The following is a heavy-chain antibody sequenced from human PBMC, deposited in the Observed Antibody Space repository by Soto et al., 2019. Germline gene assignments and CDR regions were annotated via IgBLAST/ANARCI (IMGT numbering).Heavy chain of an antibody. CDR1: GYTFTSYA. J-gene: IGHJ3*02. CDR3: ARDNDGHYDILTGDIKGGHYDAFDI. V-gene: IGHV1-3*01. D-gene: IGHD3-9*01. CDR2: INAGNGNT. Sequence: ASVKVSCKASGYTFTSYAMHWVRQAPGQRLEWMGWINAGNGNTKYSQKFQGRVTITRDTSASTAYMELSSLRSEDTAVYYCARDNDGHYDILTGDIKGGHYDAFDIWGQGTMVTVSS.